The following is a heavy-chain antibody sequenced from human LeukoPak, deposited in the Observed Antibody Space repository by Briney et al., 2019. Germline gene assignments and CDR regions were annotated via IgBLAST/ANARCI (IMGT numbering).Heavy chain of an antibody. Sequence: PSETLSLTCAVSGYSISGGYYWGWIRQPPGKGLEWIGSIYHSGSTYYNPSLKRRVTISINTSKNQFSLKLSSVTAADTAVHYCARSNYDFWSGYLNWFDPWGQGILVTVSS. D-gene: IGHD3-3*01. CDR3: ARSNYDFWSGYLNWFDP. J-gene: IGHJ5*02. V-gene: IGHV4-38-2*01. CDR2: IYHSGST. CDR1: GYSISGGYY.